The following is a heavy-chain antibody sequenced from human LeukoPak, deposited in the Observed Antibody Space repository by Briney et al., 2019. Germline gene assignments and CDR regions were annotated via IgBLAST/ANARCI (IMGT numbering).Heavy chain of an antibody. V-gene: IGHV3-66*01. Sequence: GGSLRLSCAASGFTISNNYMNWVRQAPGKGLEWVSLIYSGGDTYYADSVKGRFTISRDHSKNTLYLQMNSLRVEDTAVYYGARDPPAVRTNTYAWGQGTLVTVSS. D-gene: IGHD1-7*01. CDR2: IYSGGDT. CDR1: GFTISNNY. J-gene: IGHJ5*02. CDR3: ARDPPAVRTNTYA.